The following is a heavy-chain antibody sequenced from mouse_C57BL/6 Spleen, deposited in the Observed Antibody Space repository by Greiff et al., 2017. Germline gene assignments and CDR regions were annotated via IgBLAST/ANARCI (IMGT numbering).Heavy chain of an antibody. CDR1: GYTFTDYY. J-gene: IGHJ1*03. D-gene: IGHD2-12*01. CDR2: INPNNGGT. V-gene: IGHV1-26*01. Sequence: EVQLQQSGPELVKPGASVKISCKASGYTFTDYYMNWVKQSHGKSLEWIGDINPNNGGTSYNQKFKGKATLTVDKSSITAYMELRSLTSEDSAVYYCARGELRRWYFDVWGTGTTVTVSS. CDR3: ARGELRRWYFDV.